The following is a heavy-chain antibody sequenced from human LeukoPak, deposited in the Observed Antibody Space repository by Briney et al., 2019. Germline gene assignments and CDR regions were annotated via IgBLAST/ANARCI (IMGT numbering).Heavy chain of an antibody. CDR3: ARGVNSGYFDY. Sequence: SETLSLTCTVSGGSISSYYWTWIRQSPGKGLEWIGYIYYSGSTNYNPSLKSRVTISVDTSKNQFSLKLTSVTAADTAVYYCARGVNSGYFDYCGQGTLVTVSS. J-gene: IGHJ4*02. V-gene: IGHV4-59*01. CDR2: IYYSGST. CDR1: GGSISSYY. D-gene: IGHD1-26*01.